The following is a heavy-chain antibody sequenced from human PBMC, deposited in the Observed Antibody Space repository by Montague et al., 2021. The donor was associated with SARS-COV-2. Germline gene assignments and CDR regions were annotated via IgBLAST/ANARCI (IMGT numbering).Heavy chain of an antibody. CDR2: MYYSGST. J-gene: IGHJ4*02. V-gene: IGHV4-59*13. CDR3: ARDFDY. CDR1: GGSISSYY. Sequence: TLSLTCTVSGGSISSYYWSWIRQPPGKGLEWIGCMYYSGSTNYNPSLKSRVTLSVDTSKNQFSLKLSSVTAADTAVYYCARDFDYWGQGTLVTVSS.